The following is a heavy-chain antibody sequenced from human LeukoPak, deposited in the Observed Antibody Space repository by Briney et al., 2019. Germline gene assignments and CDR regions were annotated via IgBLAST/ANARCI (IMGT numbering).Heavy chain of an antibody. Sequence: PSETLSLTCTVSGDSVTDHYWSWIRQPPGKGLEWIAYFYYNGRSRYNPSLNSRVTISVDTSKNQFSLKVTSVTAADTAVYYCARHYHGDVYYFDFWGQGTLVTVSS. CDR3: ARHYHGDVYYFDF. D-gene: IGHD4-17*01. CDR1: GDSVTDHY. CDR2: FYYNGRS. V-gene: IGHV4-59*08. J-gene: IGHJ4*02.